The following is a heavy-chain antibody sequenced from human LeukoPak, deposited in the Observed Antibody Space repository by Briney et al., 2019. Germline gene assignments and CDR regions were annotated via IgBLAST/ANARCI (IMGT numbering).Heavy chain of an antibody. D-gene: IGHD3-22*01. CDR2: VDYSGTT. Sequence: SETLSLTCTVSGGSISSSSYYWGWIRQPPGKGLEWIGSVDYSGTTYANPSLKSRVTISVDTSKNQFYLKLSSLTAADTAVYYCARDGSYYDSSGDLAYWGQGTLVTVSS. CDR3: ARDGSYYDSSGDLAY. CDR1: GGSISSSSYY. J-gene: IGHJ4*02. V-gene: IGHV4-39*07.